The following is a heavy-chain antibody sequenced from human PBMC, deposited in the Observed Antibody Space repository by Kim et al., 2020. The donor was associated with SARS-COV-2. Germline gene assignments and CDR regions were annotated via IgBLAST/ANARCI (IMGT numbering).Heavy chain of an antibody. Sequence: GGSLRLSCAASGFTFSSYGMHWVRQAPGKGLEWVAVIWYDGSNKYYADSVKGRFTISRDNSKNTLYLQMNSLRAEDTAVYYCARDHYCGGDWFRTFTCYYYYGMDVWGQGTTVTVSS. CDR2: IWYDGSNK. CDR1: GFTFSSYG. V-gene: IGHV3-33*01. D-gene: IGHD2-21*02. CDR3: ARDHYCGGDWFRTFTCYYYYGMDV. J-gene: IGHJ6*02.